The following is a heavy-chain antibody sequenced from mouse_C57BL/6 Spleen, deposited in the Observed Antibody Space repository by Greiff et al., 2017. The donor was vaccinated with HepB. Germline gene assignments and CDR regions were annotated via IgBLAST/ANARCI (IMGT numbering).Heavy chain of an antibody. Sequence: FQLQQSGAELVKPGASVKLSCKASGYTFTEYTIHWVKQRSGQGLEWIGWFYPGSGSIKYNENFKDKATLTADKSSSTVYMELSRLTSEDSAVHFCARHEEDYYGSSYGGYFDVWGTGTTVTVSS. CDR2: FYPGSGSI. V-gene: IGHV1-62-2*01. J-gene: IGHJ1*03. D-gene: IGHD1-1*01. CDR3: ARHEEDYYGSSYGGYFDV. CDR1: GYTFTEYT.